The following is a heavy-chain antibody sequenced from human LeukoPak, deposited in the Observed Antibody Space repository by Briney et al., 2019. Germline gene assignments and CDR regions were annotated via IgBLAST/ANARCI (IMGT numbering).Heavy chain of an antibody. J-gene: IGHJ4*02. CDR3: ARATVTTYRRRSKYYFDY. Sequence: GSLRLSCAASGSTFSSYGMHWVRQAPGKGLEWIGEINHSGSTNYNPSLKSRVTISVDTSKNQFSLKLSSVTAADTAVYYCARATVTTYRRRSKYYFDYWGQGTLVTVSS. CDR2: INHSGST. V-gene: IGHV4-34*01. CDR1: GSTFSSYG. D-gene: IGHD4-17*01.